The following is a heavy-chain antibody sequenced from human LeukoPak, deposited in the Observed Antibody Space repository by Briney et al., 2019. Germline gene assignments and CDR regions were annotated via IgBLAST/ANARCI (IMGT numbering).Heavy chain of an antibody. CDR3: ARDRSRAFDI. CDR2: IYTSGST. Sequence: SETLSLTCTVSGGSISSGSYYWSWIRQPAGKGLEWIGRIYTSGSTNYNPSLKSRVTISVDKSKNQFSLKLSSVTAADTAVYYCARDRSRAFDIWGQGTMVTVSS. V-gene: IGHV4-61*02. CDR1: GGSISSGSYY. D-gene: IGHD6-13*01. J-gene: IGHJ3*02.